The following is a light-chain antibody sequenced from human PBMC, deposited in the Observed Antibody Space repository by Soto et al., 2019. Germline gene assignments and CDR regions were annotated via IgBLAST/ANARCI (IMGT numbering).Light chain of an antibody. Sequence: PSSLSSSVGDRVTITCRSSQGISTYLNWYHQKPGKAPKLLIYAASSLQSGVPSRFSGSGSETDFTLTISSLQPEDFATYYCQQYSRLWSFGQGTKVDIK. CDR2: AAS. V-gene: IGKV1-39*01. CDR1: QGISTY. CDR3: QQYSRLWS. J-gene: IGKJ1*01.